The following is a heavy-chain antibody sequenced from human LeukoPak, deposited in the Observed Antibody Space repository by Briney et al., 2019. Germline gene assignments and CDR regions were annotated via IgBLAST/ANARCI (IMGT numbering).Heavy chain of an antibody. J-gene: IGHJ4*02. CDR1: GESFSGYY. Sequence: SETLSLTCAVYGESFSGYYWSWIRQPPGKGLTWIGEINHSGSINYNPSLKSRVTISLDTSKSQFSLKLSSVTAADTAVYYCARGKYDSGGYDLDYWGQGTLVTVSS. D-gene: IGHD3-22*01. V-gene: IGHV4-34*01. CDR3: ARGKYDSGGYDLDY. CDR2: INHSGSI.